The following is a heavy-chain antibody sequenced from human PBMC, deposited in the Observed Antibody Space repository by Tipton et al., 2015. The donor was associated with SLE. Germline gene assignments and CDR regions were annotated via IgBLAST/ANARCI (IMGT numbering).Heavy chain of an antibody. V-gene: IGHV4-59*08. CDR2: IYYTGNT. Sequence: TLSLTCNVSGGSMTGQYWSWIRQPPGKRLEWIGEIYYTGNTNYNPSFNSRVTISVDTSKSQFSLNLRSVTAADTAVYYCASARYDNWGQGTLVTVSS. CDR1: GGSMTGQY. CDR3: ASARYDN. J-gene: IGHJ4*02.